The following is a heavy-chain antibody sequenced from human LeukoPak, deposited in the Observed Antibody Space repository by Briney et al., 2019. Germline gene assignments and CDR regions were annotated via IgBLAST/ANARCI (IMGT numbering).Heavy chain of an antibody. J-gene: IGHJ4*02. CDR1: GFIFSSYG. D-gene: IGHD3-22*01. V-gene: IGHV3-33*06. Sequence: GRSLRLSCAASGFIFSSYGMHWVRQAPGKGLEWGARIWHDGSNDDYADSVKGRFTISRDNSKNTLYLQMNSLRAEDTAIYYCAKVTGDYYDTSGAFDYWGQGTLVTVSS. CDR2: IWHDGSND. CDR3: AKVTGDYYDTSGAFDY.